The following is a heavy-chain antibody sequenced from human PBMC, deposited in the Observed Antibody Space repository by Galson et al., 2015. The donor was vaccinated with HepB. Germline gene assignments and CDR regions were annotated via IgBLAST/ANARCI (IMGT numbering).Heavy chain of an antibody. V-gene: IGHV6-1*01. CDR3: ARISLIAVAGSLPYWYFDL. D-gene: IGHD6-19*01. Sequence: CAISGDSVSSNSAAWNWIRQSPSRGLEWLGRTYYRSKWYNDYAVSVKSRITINPDTSKNQFSLQLNSVTPEDTAVYYCARISLIAVAGSLPYWYFDLWGRGTLVTVSS. J-gene: IGHJ2*01. CDR2: TYYRSKWYN. CDR1: GDSVSSNSAA.